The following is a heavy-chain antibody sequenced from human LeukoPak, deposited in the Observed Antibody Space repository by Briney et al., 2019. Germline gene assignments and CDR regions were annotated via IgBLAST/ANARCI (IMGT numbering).Heavy chain of an antibody. Sequence: PGGSLRLSCAASGFTFSSYNMNWVRQAPGKGLEWVSYISSSGSTIYYADPVKGRFTISRDNAKNSLYLQMNSLRAEDTAVYYCARRRDSGSLQHFDYWGQGTLVTVSS. CDR2: ISSSGSTI. V-gene: IGHV3-48*04. CDR1: GFTFSSYN. J-gene: IGHJ4*02. CDR3: ARRRDSGSLQHFDY. D-gene: IGHD1-26*01.